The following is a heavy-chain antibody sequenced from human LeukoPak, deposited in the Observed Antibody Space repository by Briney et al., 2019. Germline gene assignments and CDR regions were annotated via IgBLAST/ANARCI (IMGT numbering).Heavy chain of an antibody. CDR3: ARAEEYRIDY. CDR2: IIPILGIA. CDR1: GSTFSSYA. V-gene: IGHV1-69*04. D-gene: IGHD2/OR15-2a*01. J-gene: IGHJ4*02. Sequence: ASVKVSCKASGSTFSSYAISWVRQAPGQGLEWMGRIIPILGIANYAQKFQGRVTITADKSTSTAYMELSSLRSEDTAVYYCARAEEYRIDYWGQGTLVTVSS.